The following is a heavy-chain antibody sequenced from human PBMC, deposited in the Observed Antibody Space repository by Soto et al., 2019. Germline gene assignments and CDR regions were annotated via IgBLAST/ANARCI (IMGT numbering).Heavy chain of an antibody. CDR1: GGTVSGND. Sequence: TGGSLRLSCAAAGGTVSGNDMSWIRQAPGKGLEWVSVIYSGGSTYYADSVKGRFTISRDNSKNTLYLQMNSLRAEDTAVYYCARDEAAESYYYYYGMDVWGQGTTVTVSS. V-gene: IGHV3-53*01. CDR3: ARDEAAESYYYYYGMDV. J-gene: IGHJ6*02. D-gene: IGHD6-13*01. CDR2: IYSGGST.